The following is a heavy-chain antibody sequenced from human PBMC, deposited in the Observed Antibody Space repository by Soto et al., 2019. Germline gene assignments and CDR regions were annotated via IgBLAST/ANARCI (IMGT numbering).Heavy chain of an antibody. D-gene: IGHD2-2*01. Sequence: QVQLVESGGGVVQPGRSLRLSCAASGFTFGTYAMHWVRQAPGKGLEWVAVVSYDGTNKYYAGSVRGRFTIYRDNSKNTLYLQMHGLRIEDTAFYYCAKLNQPPDYWGQGTLVTVSS. V-gene: IGHV3-30-3*01. CDR3: AKLNQPPDY. CDR1: GFTFGTYA. CDR2: VSYDGTNK. J-gene: IGHJ4*02.